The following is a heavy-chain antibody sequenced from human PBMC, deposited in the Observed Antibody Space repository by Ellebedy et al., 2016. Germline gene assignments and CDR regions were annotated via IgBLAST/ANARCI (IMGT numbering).Heavy chain of an antibody. J-gene: IGHJ6*02. CDR3: AREGYYSALDV. CDR1: GFTVSDFA. D-gene: IGHD4-11*01. Sequence: GGSLRLSXAASGFTVSDFAMHWLRQAPGKGLEWVSYISSSGNTIYYADSVKGRFTISRDNAKNSLSLQMNSLRADDTAVYYCAREGYYSALDVWGQGTTVTVSS. CDR2: ISSSGNTI. V-gene: IGHV3-11*04.